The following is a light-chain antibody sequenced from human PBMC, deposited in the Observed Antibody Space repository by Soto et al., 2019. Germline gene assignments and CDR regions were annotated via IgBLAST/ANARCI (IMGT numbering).Light chain of an antibody. CDR2: GAS. Sequence: EIVMTQSPATLSVSPEERATLSCRASQSVSSNLAWYQQKPGQAPSLLIYGASTRATGTPARFNGSGSGTEFTLTISSLQSEDFAVYYCQQYIRWPLTFGGGTKVDIK. CDR1: QSVSSN. J-gene: IGKJ4*01. CDR3: QQYIRWPLT. V-gene: IGKV3-15*01.